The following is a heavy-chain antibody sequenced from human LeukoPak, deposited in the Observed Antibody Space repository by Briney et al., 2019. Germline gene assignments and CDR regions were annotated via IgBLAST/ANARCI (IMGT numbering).Heavy chain of an antibody. CDR3: ARRDLNMHAIDI. J-gene: IGHJ3*02. Sequence: PSETLSLTCIVSGGAISSGAYQWGWIRQPPGKGLEWIATLSYGGSTYYSPSLKSRVTVSVDTSKNQFSLKLSFVTAADTAVYSCARRDLNMHAIDIWGQGTMVTVSS. CDR2: LSYGGST. CDR1: GGAISSGAYQ. V-gene: IGHV4-39*01. D-gene: IGHD2-2*01.